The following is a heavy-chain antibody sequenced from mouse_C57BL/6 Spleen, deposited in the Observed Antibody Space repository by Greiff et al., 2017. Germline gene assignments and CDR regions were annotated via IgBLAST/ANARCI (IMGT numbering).Heavy chain of an antibody. V-gene: IGHV1-81*01. CDR1: GYPFTSYG. Sequence: VQLQQSGAELARPGASVKLSCKASGYPFTSYGISRVKQRTGQGLEWIGEIYPRSGNTYYNEKVKGKATLTADQSSRTAYMELRSLTSEDSEVYFCARSYYSSSLYYFDYWGQGTTLTVSS. CDR3: ARSYYSSSLYYFDY. J-gene: IGHJ2*01. D-gene: IGHD1-1*01. CDR2: IYPRSGNT.